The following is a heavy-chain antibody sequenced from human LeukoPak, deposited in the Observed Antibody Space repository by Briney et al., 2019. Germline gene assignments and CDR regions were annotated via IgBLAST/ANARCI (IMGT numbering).Heavy chain of an antibody. Sequence: SETLSLTCTVSGGSISSSSYYWGWIRQPPGKRPEWIGSIYYSGSTYYNPSLKSRVTISVDTSKNQFSLNLSSVTAADTAVYYCARLYYDSSGYYQICYFDYWGQGTLVTVSS. J-gene: IGHJ4*02. CDR3: ARLYYDSSGYYQICYFDY. CDR2: IYYSGST. CDR1: GGSISSSSYY. V-gene: IGHV4-39*01. D-gene: IGHD3-22*01.